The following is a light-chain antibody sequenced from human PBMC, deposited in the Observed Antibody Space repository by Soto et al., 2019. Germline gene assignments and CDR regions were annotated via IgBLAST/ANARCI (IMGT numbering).Light chain of an antibody. J-gene: IGKJ4*01. V-gene: IGKV1-33*01. CDR1: QDISNY. CDR3: QQYVI. CDR2: DAS. Sequence: DIQMTQSPSSLSASVGDRVTITCQASQDISNYLNWYQQKPGKAPKLLIYDASNLETGVPSRFSGSGSGTDFTFTISSPQPEDIATYYCQQYVIFGGGTKVEIK.